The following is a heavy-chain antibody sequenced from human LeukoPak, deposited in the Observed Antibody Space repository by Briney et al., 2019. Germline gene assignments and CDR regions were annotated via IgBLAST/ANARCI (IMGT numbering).Heavy chain of an antibody. J-gene: IGHJ6*03. V-gene: IGHV3-30*02. Sequence: GGSLRLSCAASVFTFTIYGMHWVRQAPGRGREWGAFILWGGGNKYYADSVKGLFTISRDNSDNTLYLQKNSLRGEDTWVYYFAISNIAAAGTSYYYYIDVWGKGTTVTLSS. CDR3: AISNIAAAGTSYYYYIDV. D-gene: IGHD6-13*01. CDR1: VFTFTIYG. CDR2: ILWGGGNK.